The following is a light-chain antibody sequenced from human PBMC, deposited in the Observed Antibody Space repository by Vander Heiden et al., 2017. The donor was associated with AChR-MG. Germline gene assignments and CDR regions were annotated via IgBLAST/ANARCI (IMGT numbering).Light chain of an antibody. Sequence: SYELTQPPSVSVSPGQTASITFSGDKLGDKYACWYQQKPGQSPVLVIYQDSKRPSGIPERFSGSNSGNTATLTISGTQAMDEADYYCQAWDSSTEDVVFGGGTKLTVL. CDR3: QAWDSSTEDVV. V-gene: IGLV3-1*01. CDR2: QDS. CDR1: KLGDKY. J-gene: IGLJ2*01.